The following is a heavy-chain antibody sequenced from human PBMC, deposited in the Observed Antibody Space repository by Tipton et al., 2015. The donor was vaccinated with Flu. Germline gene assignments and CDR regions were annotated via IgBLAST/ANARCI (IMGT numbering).Heavy chain of an antibody. V-gene: IGHV4-39*07. Sequence: TLSLTCTVSGASLRSSSYYWGWIRQPQGKGLEWIGSFYYDVGTYYNPSLNSRVTISVDESKNQFSLRLTSVTAAVTAVYYCVRTKDGYTLSNFVYWGQGTLVTVSS. CDR1: GASLRSSSYY. CDR3: VRTKDGYTLSNFVY. D-gene: IGHD5-24*01. J-gene: IGHJ4*02. CDR2: FYYDVGT.